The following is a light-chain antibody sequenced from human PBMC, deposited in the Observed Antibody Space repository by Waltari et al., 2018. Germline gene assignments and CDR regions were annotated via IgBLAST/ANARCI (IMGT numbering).Light chain of an antibody. CDR2: DAA. V-gene: IGKV3-11*01. CDR1: QSVSTY. CDR3: QERSNWPGGS. J-gene: IGKJ4*01. Sequence: EIGLTPSPTSLSLSPGASASLSCRASQSVSTYLAWYQQKPGQAPRLLIYDAATRATGIPARFVSSGSGTDFTLTITRLEPDDVAVYYCQERSNWPGGSFGGGTKVETK.